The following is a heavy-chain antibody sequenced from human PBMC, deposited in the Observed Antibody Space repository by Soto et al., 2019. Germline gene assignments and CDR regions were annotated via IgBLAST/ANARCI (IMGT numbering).Heavy chain of an antibody. CDR1: GGFITSYY. CDR2: LYYNGST. D-gene: IGHD4-17*01. V-gene: IGHV4-59*01. CDR3: ARDDYGDSIDY. Sequence: SETLSLTCSVSGGFITSYYWTWIRQPPGKGLEWIGYLYYNGSTNYNPSLKSRLTISGDTSKNHFSLMVTSVTAADTAVYYCARDDYGDSIDYWGQGTLVTVSS. J-gene: IGHJ4*02.